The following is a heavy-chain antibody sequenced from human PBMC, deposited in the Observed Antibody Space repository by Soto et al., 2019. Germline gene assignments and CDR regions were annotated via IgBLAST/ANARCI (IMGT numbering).Heavy chain of an antibody. V-gene: IGHV4-34*01. Sequence: SETLSLTCAVYGGSFSGYYWSWIRQPPGKGLEWIGEINHSGSTNYNPSLKSRVTISVDTSKNQFSLKLSSVTAADRAMYFCARYNSYALDYWGRGTLVTVS. CDR3: ARYNSYALDY. CDR2: INHSGST. CDR1: GGSFSGYY. D-gene: IGHD2-2*01. J-gene: IGHJ4*02.